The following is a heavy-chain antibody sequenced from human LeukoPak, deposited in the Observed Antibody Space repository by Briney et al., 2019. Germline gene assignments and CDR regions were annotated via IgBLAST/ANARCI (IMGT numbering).Heavy chain of an antibody. CDR2: INHSGST. J-gene: IGHJ4*02. V-gene: IGHV4-34*01. CDR3: ARVGYYNGFDS. Sequence: SETLSLTCAVYGGSFSGYYWSWIRQPPGKGLEWIGEINHSGSTNYNPSLKSRVTISVDTSKNQFSLKLSSVTAADTAVYYCARVGYYNGFDSWGQGTLVTVSS. D-gene: IGHD3-9*01. CDR1: GGSFSGYY.